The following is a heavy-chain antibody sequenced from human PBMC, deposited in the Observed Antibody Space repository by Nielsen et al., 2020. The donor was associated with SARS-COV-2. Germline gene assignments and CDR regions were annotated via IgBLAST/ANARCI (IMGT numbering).Heavy chain of an antibody. V-gene: IGHV1-18*04. CDR1: GYTFTSYG. D-gene: IGHD6-19*01. CDR2: ISAYNGNT. CDR3: ARHPGIAVAGTAFDI. Sequence: ASVKVSCKASGYTFTSYGISWVRQAPGQGLEWMGWISAYNGNTNYAQKLQGRVTMTTDTSTSTAYMELRSLRSDDTAVYYCARHPGIAVAGTAFDIWGQGTMVTVSS. J-gene: IGHJ3*02.